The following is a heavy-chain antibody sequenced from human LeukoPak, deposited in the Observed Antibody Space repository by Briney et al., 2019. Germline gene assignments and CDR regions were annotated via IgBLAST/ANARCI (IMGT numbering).Heavy chain of an antibody. Sequence: GGSLTLSCAACGFTFRNYGVLWVRQSRDKGREGVAAIWYGGSKRLYADSVKGRFTISRDDSENALYLQMNSLRAEDTALYYCARDYCSTSFCYDNWGQGTLVTVSS. CDR3: ARDYCSTSFCYDN. V-gene: IGHV3-33*01. J-gene: IGHJ4*02. CDR2: IWYGGSKR. D-gene: IGHD2-2*01. CDR1: GFTFRNYG.